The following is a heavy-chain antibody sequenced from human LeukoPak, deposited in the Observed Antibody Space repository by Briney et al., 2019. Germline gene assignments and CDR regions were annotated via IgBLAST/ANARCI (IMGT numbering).Heavy chain of an antibody. J-gene: IGHJ4*02. CDR1: GYTFTSYA. CDR2: INAGNGNT. V-gene: IGHV1-3*01. CDR3: VGDIAAAGTSGG. Sequence: DSVKVSCKASGYTFTSYAMHWVRQAPGQRLEWMGWINAGNGNTKYSQKFQGRVTITRDTSASTAYMELSSLRSEDTAVYYCVGDIAAAGTSGGWGQGTLVTVSS. D-gene: IGHD6-13*01.